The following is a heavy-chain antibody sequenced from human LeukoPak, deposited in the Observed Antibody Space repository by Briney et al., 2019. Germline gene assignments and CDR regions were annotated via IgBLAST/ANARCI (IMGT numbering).Heavy chain of an antibody. CDR1: GGSISSGGYS. J-gene: IGHJ4*02. CDR2: IYHSGST. D-gene: IGHD3-22*01. V-gene: IGHV4-30-2*01. Sequence: PSQTLSLTCAVSGGSISSGGYSWSLIRQPPGKGLEWIGYIYHSGSTYYNPSLKSRVTISVDRSKNQFSLKLSSVTAADTAVYYCARAYDSSGYYHYYFDYWGQGTLVTVSS. CDR3: ARAYDSSGYYHYYFDY.